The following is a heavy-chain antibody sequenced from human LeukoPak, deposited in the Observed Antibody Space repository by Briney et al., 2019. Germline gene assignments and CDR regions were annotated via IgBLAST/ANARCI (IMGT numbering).Heavy chain of an antibody. CDR1: GYTFTDYY. D-gene: IGHD4-17*01. J-gene: IGHJ3*01. CDR3: ARWSVTRVRSDAFDV. V-gene: IGHV1-2*02. CDR2: IDAKSGDT. Sequence: ASVKVSCKASGYTFTDYYMHWVRQAPGQGLEWMGWIDAKSGDTNYAQKFQGRVSMTRDTSISTVYMELGRLTFDDTAIYYGARWSVTRVRSDAFDVWGRGTVVTVS.